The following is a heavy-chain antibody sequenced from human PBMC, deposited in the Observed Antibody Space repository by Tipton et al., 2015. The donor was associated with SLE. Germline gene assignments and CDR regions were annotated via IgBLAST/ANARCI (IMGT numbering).Heavy chain of an antibody. CDR2: ISSSSSTI. V-gene: IGHV3-48*01. Sequence: SLRLSCAASGFTFSSYSMNWVRQAPGKGLEWVSYISSSSSTIYYADSVKGRFTISRDNAKNSLYLQMNSLRAEDTAVYYCARGDDFWSGYYSSYAFDIWGQGTMVTVSS. CDR3: ARGDDFWSGYYSSYAFDI. CDR1: GFTFSSYS. D-gene: IGHD3-3*01. J-gene: IGHJ3*02.